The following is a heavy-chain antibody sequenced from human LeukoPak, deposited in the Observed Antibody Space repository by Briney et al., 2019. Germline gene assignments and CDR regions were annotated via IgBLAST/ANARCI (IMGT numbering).Heavy chain of an antibody. V-gene: IGHV3-23*01. Sequence: SGGSLRLSCAGSGFTFSSYAMSWVRRAPGKGLEWVSAISHSSSGTYYVDSVKGRFTISRDNSKNTLYMQMNSLRVEDTAVYYCAKVINSGYYYYFDYWGQGTLVTVSS. CDR1: GFTFSSYA. CDR2: ISHSSSGT. J-gene: IGHJ4*02. D-gene: IGHD3-22*01. CDR3: AKVINSGYYYYFDY.